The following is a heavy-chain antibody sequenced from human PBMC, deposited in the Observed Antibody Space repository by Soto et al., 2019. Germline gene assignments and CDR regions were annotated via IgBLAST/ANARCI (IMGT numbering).Heavy chain of an antibody. J-gene: IGHJ3*01. V-gene: IGHV5-10-1*01. D-gene: IGHD6-13*01. CDR2: IDASDSYT. CDR3: ARHRIAADIFDV. Sequence: PGESLKISCKASGYIFTNYWITWVRQMPGKGLEWMGRIDASDSYTNYSPSYQGHVTISADKSITTAYLQWSSLKASDTAMYYCARHRIAADIFDVWGQGTMVNVSS. CDR1: GYIFTNYW.